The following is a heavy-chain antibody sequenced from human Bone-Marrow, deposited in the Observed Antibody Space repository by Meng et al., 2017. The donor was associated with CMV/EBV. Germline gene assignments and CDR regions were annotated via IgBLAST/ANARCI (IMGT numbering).Heavy chain of an antibody. CDR2: IYWNDDV. Sequence: SGPTLVKPTQTLTLTCTFSGFSLNTDGVGVGWIRQPPGKALEWLVVIYWNDDVRYTPSLMSRLTITKETSKNQVVLTMTKMDPVDTATYYCAHNYYYGSVGLDYWGQGTMVTVSS. CDR1: GFSLNTDGVG. J-gene: IGHJ4*02. D-gene: IGHD3-10*01. CDR3: AHNYYYGSVGLDY. V-gene: IGHV2-5*01.